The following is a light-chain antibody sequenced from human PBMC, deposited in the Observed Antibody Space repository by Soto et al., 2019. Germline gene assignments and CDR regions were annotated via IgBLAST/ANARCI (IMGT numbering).Light chain of an antibody. J-gene: IGKJ2*02. CDR1: RSVSTY. V-gene: IGKV3-11*01. CDR2: DAS. CDR3: QQRSNWPRT. Sequence: EVVLTQSPASLSLSPGERATLSCRASRSVSTYLAWYQQKPGQAPRLLIYDASNRATGIPARFSGTGSGTDFTLTISSLEAEDFAVYYCQQRSNWPRTFGQGTRLEIK.